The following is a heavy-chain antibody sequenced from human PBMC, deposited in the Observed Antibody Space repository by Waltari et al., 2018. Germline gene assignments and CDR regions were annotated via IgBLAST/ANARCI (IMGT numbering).Heavy chain of an antibody. Sequence: QVQLVQSGAEVKKPGSSVKVSCKASGGTFSSYAIRWVRQAPGRGLEWMGGIIPIFGTANYAQKFQGRVTITADESTSTAYMELSSLRSEDTAVYYCARGGVVVPAAIGIGNWFDPWGQGTLVTVSS. CDR2: IIPIFGTA. D-gene: IGHD2-2*01. J-gene: IGHJ5*02. CDR3: ARGGVVVPAAIGIGNWFDP. CDR1: GGTFSSYA. V-gene: IGHV1-69*12.